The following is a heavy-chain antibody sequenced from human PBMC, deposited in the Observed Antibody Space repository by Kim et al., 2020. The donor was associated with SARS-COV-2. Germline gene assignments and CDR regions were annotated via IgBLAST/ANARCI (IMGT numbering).Heavy chain of an antibody. CDR2: ISGSGGST. CDR1: GFTFSSYA. J-gene: IGHJ6*02. D-gene: IGHD4-4*01. V-gene: IGHV3-23*01. CDR3: AKGPGRTVTPYYYGMDV. Sequence: GGSLRLSCAASGFTFSSYAMSWVRQAPGKGLEWVSAISGSGGSTYYADSVKGRFTISRDNSKNTLYLQMNSLRAEDTAVYYCAKGPGRTVTPYYYGMDVWGQGTTVTVSS.